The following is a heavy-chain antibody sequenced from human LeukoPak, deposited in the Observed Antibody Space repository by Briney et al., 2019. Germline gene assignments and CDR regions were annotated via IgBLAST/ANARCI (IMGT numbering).Heavy chain of an antibody. CDR1: GFTFSSYS. J-gene: IGHJ3*02. V-gene: IGHV3-21*01. CDR3: ARDQTPGAFDI. Sequence: GGSLRLSCAASGFTFSSYSMNWVRQAPGKGLEWVSSISSSSSHIYYADSVKGRFTISRDNAKNSLYLQMNSLRAEDTAVYYCARDQTPGAFDIWGQGTIVTVSS. CDR2: ISSSSSHI.